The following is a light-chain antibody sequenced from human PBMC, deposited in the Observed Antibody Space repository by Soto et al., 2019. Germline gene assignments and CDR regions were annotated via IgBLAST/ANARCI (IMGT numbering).Light chain of an antibody. V-gene: IGKV1-39*01. J-gene: IGKJ1*01. CDR2: TAS. CDR3: QQSDCLWT. Sequence: DIQMTQSPSSLSASVGDRVTITCRASQSISNYLNWYQQKPGEAPKLLFYTASSLQSGVPSRFSGSGSGTDFTLTISCLQPEDFATYYCQQSDCLWTFCQGTKVEIK. CDR1: QSISNY.